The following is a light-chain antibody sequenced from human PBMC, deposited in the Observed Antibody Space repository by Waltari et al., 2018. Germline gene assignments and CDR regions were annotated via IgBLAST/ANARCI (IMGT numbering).Light chain of an antibody. Sequence: DIQMTQSPSSLSASVGDRVTITCRASQNISSYLNWYQQKPRKAPKLVIYAASSLQSGVPSRFSGSGSGTDVTLTISNLQPEDFATYYCQQSYSTPFTFGPGTKVDIK. J-gene: IGKJ3*01. CDR3: QQSYSTPFT. V-gene: IGKV1-39*01. CDR2: AAS. CDR1: QNISSY.